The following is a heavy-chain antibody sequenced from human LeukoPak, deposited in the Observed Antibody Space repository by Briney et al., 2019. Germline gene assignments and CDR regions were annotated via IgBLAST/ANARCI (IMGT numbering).Heavy chain of an antibody. Sequence: SETLSLTCTVSGGSISSSSYYWGWIRQPPGKGLEWIGSIYYSGSTYYNPSLKSRVTISVDTSKNQFSLKLSSVTAADTAVYYCAREGYCTSSTSCYFNYYLDVRGKGTTVTVSS. CDR3: AREGYCTSSTSCYFNYYLDV. J-gene: IGHJ6*03. CDR1: GGSISSSSYY. D-gene: IGHD2-2*01. CDR2: IYYSGST. V-gene: IGHV4-39*07.